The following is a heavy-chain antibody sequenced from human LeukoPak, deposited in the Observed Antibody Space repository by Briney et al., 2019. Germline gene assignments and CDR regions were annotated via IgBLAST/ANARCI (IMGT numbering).Heavy chain of an antibody. D-gene: IGHD4-23*01. CDR3: ACSFDYGGNQNWFDP. Sequence: ASVKVSCKASGYTFTSYYMHWVRQAPGQGLEWMGIINPSGGSTSYAQKFQGRVTMTRDMSTSTVYMELSSLRSEDTAVYYCACSFDYGGNQNWFDPWGQGTLVTVSS. CDR2: INPSGGST. V-gene: IGHV1-46*01. J-gene: IGHJ5*02. CDR1: GYTFTSYY.